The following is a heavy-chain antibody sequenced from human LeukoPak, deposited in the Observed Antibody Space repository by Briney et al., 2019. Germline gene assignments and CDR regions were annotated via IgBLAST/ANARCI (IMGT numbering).Heavy chain of an antibody. D-gene: IGHD5-18*01. CDR2: VSAGHHA. CDR3: VREARGYHYTYFDY. CDR1: GFSLGGHD. V-gene: IGHV3-13*01. Sequence: GGSLRLSCTASGFSLGGHDMHWVRQTTGDGLEWVAAVSAGHHAFYAGSVKGRFTVSREDAKNSLYLQMNSLRAGDTAVYYCVREARGYHYTYFDYWGQGSLVTVSS. J-gene: IGHJ4*02.